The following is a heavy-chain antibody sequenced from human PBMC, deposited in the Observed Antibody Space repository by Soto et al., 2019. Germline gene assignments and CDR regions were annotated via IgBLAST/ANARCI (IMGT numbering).Heavy chain of an antibody. V-gene: IGHV3-23*01. CDR1: GLTFGSRA. J-gene: IGHJ4*02. D-gene: IGHD3-10*01. CDR2: ITDNGGDA. Sequence: TGGSLRLSCVASGLTFGSRAMSWVRQAPGEGLQWVATITDNGGDAKYADSVRGRFVISRDNSKKTLYLQMTSLTAEDSAMYFCARGSTESYPGSRIFDFWGRGTLGTVSS. CDR3: ARGSTESYPGSRIFDF.